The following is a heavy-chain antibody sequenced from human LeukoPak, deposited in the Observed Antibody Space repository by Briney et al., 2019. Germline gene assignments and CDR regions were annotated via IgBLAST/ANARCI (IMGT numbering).Heavy chain of an antibody. CDR3: AKDRGYSYGIDY. Sequence: GGSLRLSCAASGFTFSGYTMHWVRQAPGKGLEWVAVISYDGSNKYYADSVKGRFTISRDNSKNTLYLQMNSLRAEDTAVYYCAKDRGYSYGIDYWGQGTLVTVSS. CDR1: GFTFSGYT. J-gene: IGHJ4*02. D-gene: IGHD5-18*01. V-gene: IGHV3-30*04. CDR2: ISYDGSNK.